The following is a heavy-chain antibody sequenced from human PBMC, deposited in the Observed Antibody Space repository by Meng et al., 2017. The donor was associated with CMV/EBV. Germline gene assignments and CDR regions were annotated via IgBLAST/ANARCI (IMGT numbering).Heavy chain of an antibody. CDR2: IYYSGST. Sequence: SETLSLTCTVSGGSISSSSYYWGWIRQPPGKGLEWIGSIYYSGSTYYNPSLKSRVTISVDTSKNQFSLKLSSVTAADTAVYYCAREVQGYCSSTSCLYYYGMDVWGQGTTVTVSS. D-gene: IGHD2-2*01. CDR3: AREVQGYCSSTSCLYYYGMDV. J-gene: IGHJ6*02. V-gene: IGHV4-39*02. CDR1: GGSISSSSYY.